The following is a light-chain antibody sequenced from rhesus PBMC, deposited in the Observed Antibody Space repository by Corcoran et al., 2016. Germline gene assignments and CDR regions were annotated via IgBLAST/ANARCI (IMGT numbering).Light chain of an antibody. CDR2: KAS. V-gene: IGKV1-74*01. J-gene: IGKJ4*01. Sequence: DIQMTQSPSPLSASVGDRVTITCRASENVNNYLNWYQQKPGKAPKLLIYKASTLQIGVPSRFSGSGSGTYYTFTISSLQPEDVATYYCQHGYGTPLTFGGGTKVEIK. CDR3: QHGYGTPLT. CDR1: ENVNNY.